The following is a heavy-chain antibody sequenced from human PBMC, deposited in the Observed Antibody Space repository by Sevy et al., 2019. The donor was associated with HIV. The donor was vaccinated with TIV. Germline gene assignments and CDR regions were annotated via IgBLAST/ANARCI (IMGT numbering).Heavy chain of an antibody. V-gene: IGHV3-30*04. CDR2: ISYDDIHR. D-gene: IGHD3-16*02. Sequence: GGSLRLSCAASGLTFSSYAMHWVRQTPGKGLEWVAIISYDDIHRDYADSVKGRFTISRDNSKNTLYLQMSSLRPEDTAVYYCARDLPHLLPWELSRGSDYWGQGTLVTVSS. CDR1: GLTFSSYA. CDR3: ARDLPHLLPWELSRGSDY. J-gene: IGHJ4*02.